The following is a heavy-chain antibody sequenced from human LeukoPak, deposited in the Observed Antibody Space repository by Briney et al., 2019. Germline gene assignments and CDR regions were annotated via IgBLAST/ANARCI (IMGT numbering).Heavy chain of an antibody. J-gene: IGHJ3*01. CDR3: ARETFYAFDS. Sequence: KTEGSLRLSCAASGFSFSSYHMRWIRQAPGKGLEWVSSVTTDSSHTNYADSVEGRFTLSRDNAKNSLYLQMNSLRAEDTAVYYCARETFYAFDSWGQGAMVTVSS. CDR1: GFSFSSYH. V-gene: IGHV3-11*06. D-gene: IGHD3-16*01. CDR2: VTTDSSHT.